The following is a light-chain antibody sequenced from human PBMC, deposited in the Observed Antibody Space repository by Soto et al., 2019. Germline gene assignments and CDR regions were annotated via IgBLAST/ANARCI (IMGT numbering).Light chain of an antibody. CDR3: QSYDATNQV. J-gene: IGLJ3*02. CDR1: SGSIASNY. V-gene: IGLV6-57*01. Sequence: NFMLTQPHSVSASPGKTVIISCTRSSGSIASNYVQWYQQRPGSSPTTVIYEDNQRPSGVPDRFSGSIDSSSNPASLTISGLETEDEADYFCQSYDATNQVFGGGTKLTVL. CDR2: EDN.